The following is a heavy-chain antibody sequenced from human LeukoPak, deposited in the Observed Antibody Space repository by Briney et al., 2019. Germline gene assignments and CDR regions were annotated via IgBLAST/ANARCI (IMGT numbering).Heavy chain of an antibody. Sequence: ASVKVSCKASGYTFTGYYMHWVRQAPGQGLEWMGWINPNSGGTNYAQKFQGRVTMTRDTSISTAYMELSGLRSDDTAVYYCAREYQLLYNWFDPWGQGTLVTVSS. V-gene: IGHV1-2*02. CDR3: AREYQLLYNWFDP. D-gene: IGHD2-2*01. J-gene: IGHJ5*02. CDR1: GYTFTGYY. CDR2: INPNSGGT.